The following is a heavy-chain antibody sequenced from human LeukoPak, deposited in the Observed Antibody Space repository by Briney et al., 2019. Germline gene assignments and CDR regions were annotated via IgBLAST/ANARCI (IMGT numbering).Heavy chain of an antibody. J-gene: IGHJ6*03. CDR3: ANPRYSYYYYMDV. V-gene: IGHV3-23*01. CDR2: ISGSGGST. Sequence: GGSLRLSCAASGFTFSIFGMSWVRQAPGKGLEWVSGISGSGGSTYYADSVKGRFTISRDNSENTLYLQMNSLRAEDTAVYYCANPRYSYYYYMDVWGKGTTVTISS. CDR1: GFTFSIFG. D-gene: IGHD3-9*01.